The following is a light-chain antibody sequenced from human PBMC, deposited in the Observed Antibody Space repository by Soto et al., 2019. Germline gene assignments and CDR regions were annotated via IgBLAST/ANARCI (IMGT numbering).Light chain of an antibody. Sequence: EIVLTQSPGTLSLSPGERATLSCRASQSVSSSYLAWYQQKPGQAPRLLIYGASTRATGIPDRFSGRGSGTYFTLAISRLEPEDFAVYYGQQYGSSPPFTFGQGTKLEIK. CDR3: QQYGSSPPFT. J-gene: IGKJ2*01. V-gene: IGKV3-20*01. CDR1: QSVSSSY. CDR2: GAS.